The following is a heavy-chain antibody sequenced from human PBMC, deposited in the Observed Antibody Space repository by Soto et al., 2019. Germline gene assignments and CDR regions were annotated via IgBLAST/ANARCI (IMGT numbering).Heavy chain of an antibody. CDR2: ISGSGSSI. CDR3: AKGALCSSTNCYVLSCFDP. J-gene: IGHJ5*02. D-gene: IGHD2-2*01. V-gene: IGHV3-23*01. CDR1: GFTFSSYA. Sequence: EVQLLESGEGLVQPGGSLRLSCAASGFTFSSYAMNWVRQAPGKGLEWVSSISGSGSSIYYAGSVKGRFTISRDNSKNTLYLQMNSLRAEDTAVYYCAKGALCSSTNCYVLSCFDPWGQGTLVTVSS.